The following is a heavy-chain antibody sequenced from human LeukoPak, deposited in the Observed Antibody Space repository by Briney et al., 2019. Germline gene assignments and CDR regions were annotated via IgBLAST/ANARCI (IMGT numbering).Heavy chain of an antibody. CDR1: GGSFSGYY. CDR2: INHSGST. J-gene: IGHJ5*02. D-gene: IGHD2-21*01. V-gene: IGHV4-34*01. Sequence: SETLSLTCAVYGGSFSGYYWSWIRQPPGKGLEWIGEINHSGSTNYNPSLKSRVTISVDTSKNQFSLKLSSVTAADTAVYYCARTYVVVIALNCFDPWGQGTLVTVSS. CDR3: ARTYVVVIALNCFDP.